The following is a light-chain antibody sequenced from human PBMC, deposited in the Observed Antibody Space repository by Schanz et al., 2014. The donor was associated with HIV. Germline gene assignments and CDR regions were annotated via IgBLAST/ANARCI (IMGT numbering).Light chain of an antibody. CDR1: AFNIGQNY. CDR2: VNH. J-gene: IGLJ2*01. V-gene: IGLV1-51*01. CDR3: GTWDSSLSGVV. Sequence: QSVLTQPPSMSAAPGQRVTISCAGSAFNIGQNYVSWFQQFPGTAPKLLIYVNHQRPSDIPDRFSGSKSGTSATLVITGLQTGDEADYYCGTWDSSLSGVVFGGGTKLTVL.